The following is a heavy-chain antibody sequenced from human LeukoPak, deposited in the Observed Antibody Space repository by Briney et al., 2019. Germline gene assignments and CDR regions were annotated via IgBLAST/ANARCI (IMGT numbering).Heavy chain of an antibody. D-gene: IGHD6-6*01. Sequence: GASVKVSCKASGYTFTSYAMNWVRQAPGQGLEWMGWINTNTGNPTYGQGFTGRFVFSLDTSVSTAYLQISSLKAADTAVYYCARVHSSSPPGGYYYMDVWGKGTTVTVSS. CDR3: ARVHSSSPPGGYYYMDV. CDR1: GYTFTSYA. V-gene: IGHV7-4-1*02. J-gene: IGHJ6*03. CDR2: INTNTGNP.